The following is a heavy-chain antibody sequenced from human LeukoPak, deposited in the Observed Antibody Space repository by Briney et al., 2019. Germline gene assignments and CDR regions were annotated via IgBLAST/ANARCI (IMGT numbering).Heavy chain of an antibody. J-gene: IGHJ4*02. CDR2: IHYSGST. D-gene: IGHD6-19*01. CDR3: ARWYSSGWAFDY. V-gene: IGHV4-59*08. Sequence: ASETLSLTCTVSGRTISTYYWNWIRQPPGKGLEWIGYIHYSGSTKYNPSLKSRVTISVDTSKNQFSLKLSSVTAADTAVYYCARWYSSGWAFDYWGQGTLVTVSS. CDR1: GRTISTYY.